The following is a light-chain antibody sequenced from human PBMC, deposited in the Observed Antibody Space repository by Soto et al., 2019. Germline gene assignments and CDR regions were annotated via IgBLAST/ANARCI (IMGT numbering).Light chain of an antibody. J-gene: IGLJ1*01. Sequence: QSALTQPASVSGSPGQSIAISCTGTRSDVGAYKYVSWYQQHPGKAPKLMISEVTNRPSGVSDRFSGSKSGNTASLTISGLQAEDEADYYCSSFTSRFTFVFGTGTKLTVL. CDR2: EVT. CDR1: RSDVGAYKY. V-gene: IGLV2-14*01. CDR3: SSFTSRFTFV.